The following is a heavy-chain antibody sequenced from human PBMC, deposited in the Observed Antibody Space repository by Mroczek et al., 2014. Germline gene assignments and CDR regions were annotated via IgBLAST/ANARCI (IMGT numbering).Heavy chain of an antibody. CDR1: GGSISSDGYY. CDR2: IYYSGST. J-gene: IGHJ6*02. V-gene: IGHV4-31*03. D-gene: IGHD1-20*01. Sequence: VQLQQWGPGLVKPSQTLSLTCTVSGGSISSDGYYWSWIRQHPGKGLEWIGYIYYSGSTYYNPSLKSRLTISVDTSKNQFSLKLSSVTAADTAVYYCARDRRKYNWNDFGMDVWGQGTTVTVSS. CDR3: ARDRRKYNWNDFGMDV.